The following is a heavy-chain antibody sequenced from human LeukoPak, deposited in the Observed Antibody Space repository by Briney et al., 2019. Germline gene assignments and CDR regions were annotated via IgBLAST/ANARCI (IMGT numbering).Heavy chain of an antibody. Sequence: GGSLRLSCAASGFTFSSYWMHWVRQAPGKGLVWVSRINSDGSSTSYADSVKGRFTISRDNAKNSLYLQMNSLRAEDTALYYCAKDTYAGSSSWSDFDYWGQGTLVTVSS. J-gene: IGHJ4*02. CDR3: AKDTYAGSSSWSDFDY. V-gene: IGHV3-74*01. CDR2: INSDGSST. CDR1: GFTFSSYW. D-gene: IGHD6-13*01.